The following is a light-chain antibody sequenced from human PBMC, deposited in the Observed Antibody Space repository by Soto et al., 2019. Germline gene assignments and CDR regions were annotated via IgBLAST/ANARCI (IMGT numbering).Light chain of an antibody. CDR1: QSVSSSY. Sequence: EIVLTQSPGTLSLSPGERATLSCRASQSVSSSYLAWCQQKPGQAPRLLIYGATSRATGIPDRFSGSGSGTDFTLTISRLEPEDFAVYYCQQYGSSSSFGGGTKVEIK. J-gene: IGKJ4*01. V-gene: IGKV3-20*01. CDR3: QQYGSSSS. CDR2: GAT.